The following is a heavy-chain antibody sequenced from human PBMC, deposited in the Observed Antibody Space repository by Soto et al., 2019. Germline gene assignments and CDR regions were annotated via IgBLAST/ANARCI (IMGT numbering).Heavy chain of an antibody. CDR3: ASGAARHYYYYYGMDV. CDR2: INHSGST. D-gene: IGHD6-6*01. CDR1: GGSFSGYY. J-gene: IGHJ6*02. V-gene: IGHV4-34*01. Sequence: SETLSLTCAVYGGSFSGYYWSWIRQPPGKGLEWIGEINHSGSTNYNPSLKSRVTISVDTSKNQFSLKLSSVTAADTAVYYCASGAARHYYYYYGMDVWGQGTTVTVSS.